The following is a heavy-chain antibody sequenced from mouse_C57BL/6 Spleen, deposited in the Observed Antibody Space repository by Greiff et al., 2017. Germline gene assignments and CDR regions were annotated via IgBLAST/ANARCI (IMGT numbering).Heavy chain of an antibody. D-gene: IGHD2-2*01. CDR1: GYTFTTYP. CDR3: TRPSTMVTDFDY. V-gene: IGHV1-47*01. CDR2: FHPYNDDT. Sequence: VQLQQSGAELVKPGASVKMSCKASGYTFTTYPIEWMKQNHGKSLEWIGNFHPYNDDTKYNEKFKGKAILTADKSSSTAYMELRSLTSEDSAVYYCTRPSTMVTDFDYWGQGTTLTVSS. J-gene: IGHJ2*01.